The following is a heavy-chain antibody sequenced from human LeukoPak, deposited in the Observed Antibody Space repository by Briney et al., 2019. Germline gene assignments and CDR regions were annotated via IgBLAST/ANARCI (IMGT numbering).Heavy chain of an antibody. CDR1: GFTFSSYA. CDR3: ARDVDDGDPRPYWYFDL. CDR2: ISGSGGST. Sequence: PGGSLRLSCAASGFTFSSYAMSWVRQAPGKGLEWVSAISGSGGSTYYADSVKGRFTISRDNVKNSLYLQMDNPRAEDTAVYYCARDVDDGDPRPYWYFDLWGRGTLVTVSS. J-gene: IGHJ2*01. D-gene: IGHD4-17*01. V-gene: IGHV3-23*01.